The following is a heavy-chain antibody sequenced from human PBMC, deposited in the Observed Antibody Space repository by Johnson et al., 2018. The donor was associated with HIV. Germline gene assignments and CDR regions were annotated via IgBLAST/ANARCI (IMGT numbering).Heavy chain of an antibody. D-gene: IGHD5-18*01. CDR1: GFTFSSYA. Sequence: VQLVESGGGVVQPGRSLRLSCAASGFTFSSYAMHWVRQAPGKRLEWVAVISYDGSDKYYADSVKGRFTISRDSSKNTLYLQMNSLRAEDTAVYYCASPYSYGLDDAFDIWGQGTMVTVSS. CDR3: ASPYSYGLDDAFDI. V-gene: IGHV3-30*04. CDR2: ISYDGSDK. J-gene: IGHJ3*02.